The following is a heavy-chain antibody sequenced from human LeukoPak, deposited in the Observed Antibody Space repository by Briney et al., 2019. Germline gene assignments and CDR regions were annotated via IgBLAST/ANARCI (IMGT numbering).Heavy chain of an antibody. CDR3: ARDRVVVGAAAGSQNWFDP. V-gene: IGHV1-46*01. CDR2: INPSGGST. J-gene: IGHJ5*02. Sequence: GASAKVSCKASGYTFTSYYMHWVRQAPGQGLEWMGIINPSGGSTSYAQKFQGRVTMTRDMSTSTVYMELSSLRSEDTAVYYCARDRVVVGAAAGSQNWFDPWGQGTLVTVSS. D-gene: IGHD6-13*01. CDR1: GYTFTSYY.